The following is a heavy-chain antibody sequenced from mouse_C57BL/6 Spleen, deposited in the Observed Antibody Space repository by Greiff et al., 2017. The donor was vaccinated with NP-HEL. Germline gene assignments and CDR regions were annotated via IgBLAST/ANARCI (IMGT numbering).Heavy chain of an antibody. CDR1: GYTFTSYW. J-gene: IGHJ3*01. V-gene: IGHV1-69*01. D-gene: IGHD2-5*01. CDR3: ARRDYSKEFAY. CDR2: IDPSDSYT. Sequence: VQLQQSGAELVMPGASVKLSCKASGYTFTSYWMHWVKQRPGQGLEWIGEIDPSDSYTNYNQKFKGKSTLTVDKSSSTAYMQLSSLTSEDSAVYYCARRDYSKEFAYWGQGTLVTVSA.